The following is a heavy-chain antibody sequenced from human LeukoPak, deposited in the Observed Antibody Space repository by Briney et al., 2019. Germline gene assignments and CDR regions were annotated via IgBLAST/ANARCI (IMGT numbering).Heavy chain of an antibody. CDR1: GGSFSGYY. CDR2: INHSGST. Sequence: SETLSLTCAVYGGSFSGYYWSWIRQPPGKGLEWIGEINHSGSTNYNPSLKSRVTISVDTSKNQSSLKLSSVTAADTAVYYCARAKGYSYGRTFDIWGQGTMVTVSS. V-gene: IGHV4-34*01. D-gene: IGHD5-18*01. J-gene: IGHJ3*02. CDR3: ARAKGYSYGRTFDI.